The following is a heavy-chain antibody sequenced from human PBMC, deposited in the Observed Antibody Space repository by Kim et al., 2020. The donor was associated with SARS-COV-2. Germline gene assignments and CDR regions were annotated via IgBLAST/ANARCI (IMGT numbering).Heavy chain of an antibody. CDR1: GGSISSSNW. Sequence: SETLSLTCAVSGGSISSSNWWSWVRQPPGKGLEWIGEIYHSGSTNYNPSLKSRVTISVDKSKNQFSLKLSSVTAADTAVYYCARDGAYYDILSGYYGGHNWFDPVGQGTLVTVPS. J-gene: IGHJ5*02. CDR3: ARDGAYYDILSGYYGGHNWFDP. CDR2: IYHSGST. V-gene: IGHV4-4*02. D-gene: IGHD3-9*01.